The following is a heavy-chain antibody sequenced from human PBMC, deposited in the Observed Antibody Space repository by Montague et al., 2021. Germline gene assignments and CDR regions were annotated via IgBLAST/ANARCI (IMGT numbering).Heavy chain of an antibody. CDR2: ITLDGSST. V-gene: IGHV3-74*01. Sequence: SRSLSLAASGFSFSSYWMHWVRQAPGKGLLWVSRITLDGSSTTFADSVKGRFTTSRGNAKATLYLQMNSLRVEDTAVYYCARNLASAAPGAFDIWGQGTMVTASS. CDR3: ARNLASAAPGAFDI. CDR1: GFSFSSYW. D-gene: IGHD6-13*01. J-gene: IGHJ3*02.